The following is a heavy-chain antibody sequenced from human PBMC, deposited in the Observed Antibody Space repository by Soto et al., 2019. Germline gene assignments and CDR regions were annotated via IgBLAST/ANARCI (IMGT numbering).Heavy chain of an antibody. CDR2: IYHSGST. V-gene: IGHV4-4*02. Sequence: QVQLQESGPGLVKPSGTLSLTSPFPGASISSGTCWGWVRRPQGRGRGGIGEIYHSGSTNYNPSLKSRVTISVDKSKNQFSLKLSSVTAADTAVYYCARDAREGRGYYYGMDVWGQGTTVTVSS. CDR1: GASISSGTC. CDR3: ARDAREGRGYYYGMDV. D-gene: IGHD6-6*01. J-gene: IGHJ6*02.